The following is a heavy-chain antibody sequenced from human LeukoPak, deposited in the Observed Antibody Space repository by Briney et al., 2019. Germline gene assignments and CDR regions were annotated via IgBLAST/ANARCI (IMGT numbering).Heavy chain of an antibody. D-gene: IGHD3-10*01. CDR1: GGSISSYY. V-gene: IGHV4-59*01. CDR2: IYYSGST. J-gene: IGHJ4*02. CDR3: ARGIGLLWFGELLGGFDY. Sequence: SETLSLTCTVSGGSISSYYWSWIRQPPGRGLEWIGYIYYSGSTNYNPSLKSRVTISVDTSENQFSLKLSSVTAADTAVYYCARGIGLLWFGELLGGFDYWGQGTLVTVSS.